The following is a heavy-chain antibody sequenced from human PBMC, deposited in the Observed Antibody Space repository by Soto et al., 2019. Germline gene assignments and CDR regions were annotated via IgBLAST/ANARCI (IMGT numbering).Heavy chain of an antibody. D-gene: IGHD5-12*01. J-gene: IGHJ4*02. CDR3: ARGGGYDSLTFDQ. CDR2: ITDDGSTT. V-gene: IGHV3-30*04. Sequence: VHLVESGGGVVQPGASLRLSCTASGFSFSDFAMNWVRQAPGKGLEWVAVITDDGSTTYYADSVKGRFNISRDNSKNTVSLQLHSLSLDDTAVYYCARGGGYDSLTFDQWGQGTLVSVSS. CDR1: GFSFSDFA.